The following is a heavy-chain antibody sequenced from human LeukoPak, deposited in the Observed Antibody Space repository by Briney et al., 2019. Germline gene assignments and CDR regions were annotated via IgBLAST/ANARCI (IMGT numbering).Heavy chain of an antibody. D-gene: IGHD6-19*01. J-gene: IGHJ5*02. CDR1: GFTFTSYS. CDR3: ARGTFSRGWYPADWFDP. CDR2: ISSSGSYI. V-gene: IGHV3-21*01. Sequence: PGGSLRLSCAASGFTFTSYSMNWVRQTPGKGLEWVSCISSSGSYIYYADSVKGRFTLSRDDAKNSLYLQMNSLRAEDTAVYYCARGTFSRGWYPADWFDPWGQGTLVTVSS.